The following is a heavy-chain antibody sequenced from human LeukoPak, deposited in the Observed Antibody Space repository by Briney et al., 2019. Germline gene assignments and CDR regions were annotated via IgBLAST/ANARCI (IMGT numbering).Heavy chain of an antibody. CDR3: ARDLNYDYVGSQVYGMDV. CDR2: INPNSGGT. CDR1: GYTFTGYY. Sequence: ASVKVSCKASGYTFTGYYMHWVRQAPGQGLEWMGWINPNSGGTNYAQKFQGWVTMTRDTSISTAYMELSRLRSDDTAVYYCARDLNYDYVGSQVYGMDVWGQGTTVTVSS. J-gene: IGHJ6*02. V-gene: IGHV1-2*04. D-gene: IGHD3-16*01.